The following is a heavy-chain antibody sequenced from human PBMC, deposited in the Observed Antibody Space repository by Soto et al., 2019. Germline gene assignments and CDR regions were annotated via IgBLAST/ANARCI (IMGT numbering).Heavy chain of an antibody. V-gene: IGHV4-59*06. D-gene: IGHD3-10*01. CDR3: ARGKRRVYGSGGDYFDY. Sequence: PSETLSLTCTVSGGSISNDYWSWIRQPPGKGLEWIGYIYYSGSTYYNPSLKSRVTISVDTSKNQFSLKLSSVTAADTAVYYCARGKRRVYGSGGDYFDYWGQGTLVTVSS. CDR1: GGSISNDY. CDR2: IYYSGST. J-gene: IGHJ4*02.